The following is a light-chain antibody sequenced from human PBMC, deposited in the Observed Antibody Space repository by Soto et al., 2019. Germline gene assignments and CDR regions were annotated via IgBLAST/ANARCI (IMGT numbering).Light chain of an antibody. CDR1: QGVRND. CDR3: LQDYNYPFT. J-gene: IGKJ3*01. V-gene: IGKV1-6*01. Sequence: AIQMTQSPSSLSASVGDRGAITCRASQGVRNDLGWYQQKPGKAPTLLIFAASTLHSGVPSRFSGSGSGTDFTLTISSLQPEDFATYYCLQDYNYPFTFGPGTKVHIK. CDR2: AAS.